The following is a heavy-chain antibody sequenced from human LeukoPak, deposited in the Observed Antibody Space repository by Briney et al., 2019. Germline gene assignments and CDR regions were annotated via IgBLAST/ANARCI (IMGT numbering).Heavy chain of an antibody. V-gene: IGHV3-21*01. CDR1: GFTFSNHA. CDR3: AKDGASYYYDSSDYPPFDY. D-gene: IGHD3-22*01. Sequence: GGSLRLSCAASGFTFSNHAMNWVRQAPGQGLEWVSSIDGRSTDIYYADSVKGRFTISRDNAKNSLYLQMHSLRAEDTAVYYCAKDGASYYYDSSDYPPFDYWGQGTLVTVSS. J-gene: IGHJ4*02. CDR2: IDGRSTDI.